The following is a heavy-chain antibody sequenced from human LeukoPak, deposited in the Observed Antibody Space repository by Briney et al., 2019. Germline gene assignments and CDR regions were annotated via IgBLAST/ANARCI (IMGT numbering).Heavy chain of an antibody. V-gene: IGHV3-11*01. J-gene: IGHJ6*03. Sequence: GGSLRLSCAASGFTFSDYNMRWIRQAPGKGLEWVSSISRSGSTKYYADSVKGRFTISRDNAKNSLFLQMNSLRAEDTAVYYCARDRGTFDMDVWGKGTTVTVSS. CDR1: GFTFSDYN. CDR2: ISRSGSTK. CDR3: ARDRGTFDMDV. D-gene: IGHD2-15*01.